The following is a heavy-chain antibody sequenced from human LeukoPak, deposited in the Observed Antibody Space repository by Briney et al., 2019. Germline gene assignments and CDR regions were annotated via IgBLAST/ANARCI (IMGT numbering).Heavy chain of an antibody. D-gene: IGHD3-10*01. Sequence: GGSLRLSCAASGFTFSSYSMNWVRQAPGKGLEWVSSISSSSSYIYYADSVKGRFTISRDNAKNSLYLQMNSLRAEDTAMYYCAAYHYYNSGRYPSYWGQGTLVTVSS. J-gene: IGHJ4*02. CDR3: AAYHYYNSGRYPSY. V-gene: IGHV3-21*01. CDR2: ISSSSSYI. CDR1: GFTFSSYS.